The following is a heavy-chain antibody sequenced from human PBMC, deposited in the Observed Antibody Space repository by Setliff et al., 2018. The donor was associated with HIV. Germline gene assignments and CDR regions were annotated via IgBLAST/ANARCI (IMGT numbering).Heavy chain of an antibody. D-gene: IGHD2-15*01. Sequence: PGGSLRLSCAASGFTFSSYGMHWVRQAPGKGLEWVAFIRYDGSNKYYADSVKGRFTISRDNSKNTLYLQMNSLRAEDTAVYYCAKETGYCSGGSCLGGMDVWGQGTTVT. CDR1: GFTFSSYG. V-gene: IGHV3-30*02. CDR2: IRYDGSNK. J-gene: IGHJ6*02. CDR3: AKETGYCSGGSCLGGMDV.